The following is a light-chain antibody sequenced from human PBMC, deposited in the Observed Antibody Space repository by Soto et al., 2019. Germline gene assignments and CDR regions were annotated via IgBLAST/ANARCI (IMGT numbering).Light chain of an antibody. J-gene: IGKJ1*01. CDR2: GAS. CDR1: QSVSSN. Sequence: EIVMTQFPGTLSVSPGERATLSCMASQSVSSNLAWYQQKPGQAPRLLIYGASTRATGIPAGLSGSGSGTEFSLTISSRQSEDYAVYYCQQYNNWPPTCGQGTKVEIK. V-gene: IGKV3-15*01. CDR3: QQYNNWPPT.